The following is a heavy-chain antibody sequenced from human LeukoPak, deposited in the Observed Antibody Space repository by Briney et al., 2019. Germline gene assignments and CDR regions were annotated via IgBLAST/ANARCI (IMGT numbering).Heavy chain of an antibody. V-gene: IGHV3-11*04. D-gene: IGHD5-18*01. CDR1: GFTFSDYY. CDR2: ISSSGSTI. Sequence: GGSLRLSCAASGFTFSDYYMSWIRQAPGKGLEWVSYISSSGSTIYYADSVKGRFTTSRDNAKNSLYLQMNSLRAEDTAVYYCVRAFPVPDGYSYGYDYWGQGTLVTVSS. CDR3: VRAFPVPDGYSYGYDY. J-gene: IGHJ4*02.